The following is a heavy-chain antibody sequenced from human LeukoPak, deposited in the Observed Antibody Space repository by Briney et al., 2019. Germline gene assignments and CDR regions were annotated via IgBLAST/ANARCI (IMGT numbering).Heavy chain of an antibody. CDR2: IWYDGSNK. CDR1: GFTLSSYG. V-gene: IGHV3-33*08. CDR3: ARTTAALYYYYYGMDV. J-gene: IGHJ6*02. Sequence: GGSLRLSCAASGFTLSSYGMHGVRQAPGKVLECVRVIWYDGSNKYYEDAVKGRFTISRDNSKNTLYLQMNSLRAEDTAVYYCARTTAALYYYYYGMDVWGQGTTVTVSS. D-gene: IGHD2-2*01.